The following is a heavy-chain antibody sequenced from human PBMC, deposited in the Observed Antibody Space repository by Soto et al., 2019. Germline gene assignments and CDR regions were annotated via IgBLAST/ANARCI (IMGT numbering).Heavy chain of an antibody. CDR3: WSYEGDDSMSF. J-gene: IGHJ4*02. D-gene: IGHD3-22*01. CDR2: IASHDGST. CDR1: GYTITSYG. Sequence: QVQLIQSAPEGKRPGASVRVSCRASGYTITSYGLNWVRRAPGQGLEWMGRIASHDGSTVSAQSFQGRLTLTRDTFKYTSYLELGALTSGDTCMYFCWSYEGDDSMSFWGQGTLVTVSS. V-gene: IGHV1-18*04.